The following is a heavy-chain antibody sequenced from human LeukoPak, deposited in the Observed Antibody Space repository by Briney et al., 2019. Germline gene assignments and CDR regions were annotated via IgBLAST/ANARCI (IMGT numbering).Heavy chain of an antibody. D-gene: IGHD2-2*01. CDR3: ARGPYCSSTSCYQGWFDP. J-gene: IGHJ5*02. CDR1: GGSISSYY. Sequence: SETLSLTCTVSGGSISSYYWSWIRQPPGKGLECVGYIYYSGSTNYNPSLKSRVTISVDTSKNQFSLKLSSVTAADTAVYYCARGPYCSSTSCYQGWFDPWGQGTLVTVSS. V-gene: IGHV4-59*01. CDR2: IYYSGST.